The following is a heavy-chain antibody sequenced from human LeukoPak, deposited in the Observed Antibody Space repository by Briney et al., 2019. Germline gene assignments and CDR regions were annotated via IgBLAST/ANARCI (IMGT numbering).Heavy chain of an antibody. Sequence: SETLSLTCTVSGGSISSGDYYWSWIRQPPGKGLEWIGYIYYSGSTYYNPSLKSRVTISVDTSKNQFSLKLSSVTAADTAVYYCAREAGYDISTGYYGPNWFDPWGQGTLVTVSS. CDR2: IYYSGST. CDR1: GGSISSGDYY. J-gene: IGHJ5*02. V-gene: IGHV4-30-4*01. D-gene: IGHD3-9*01. CDR3: AREAGYDISTGYYGPNWFDP.